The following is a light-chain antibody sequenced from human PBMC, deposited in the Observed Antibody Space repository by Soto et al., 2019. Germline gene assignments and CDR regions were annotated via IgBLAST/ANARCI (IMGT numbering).Light chain of an antibody. CDR2: NAS. Sequence: DIQMTQSPSTWSASVADRVTITCRASQNIGNWLAWYQQKPGKTPDILIYNASSLESGVPLRFSGSGSGTEFTVTISSLQTDDYAIYYCQQYNDEPWTFGQGTKVESK. J-gene: IGKJ1*01. V-gene: IGKV1-5*01. CDR3: QQYNDEPWT. CDR1: QNIGNW.